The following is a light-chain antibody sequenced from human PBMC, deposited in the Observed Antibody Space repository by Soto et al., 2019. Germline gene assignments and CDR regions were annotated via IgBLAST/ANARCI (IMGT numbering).Light chain of an antibody. V-gene: IGLV2-23*01. J-gene: IGLJ2*01. Sequence: QSVLTQPASVSGSPGQSITISCTGTSNDVGIYNLVSWCQQHPGKAPKLIIYEGIKRPSGVSDRFSGSKSGNTASLTISGLQAEDEANYYCCSYTRSRTVVFGGGTKLTVL. CDR3: CSYTRSRTVV. CDR1: SNDVGIYNL. CDR2: EGI.